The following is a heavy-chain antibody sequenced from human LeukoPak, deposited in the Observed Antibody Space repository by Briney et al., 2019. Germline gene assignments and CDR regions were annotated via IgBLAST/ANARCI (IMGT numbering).Heavy chain of an antibody. J-gene: IGHJ4*02. Sequence: ASVKVSCKASGYTFTGYYIHWVRQAPGQGLEWMGWISPNSGDTNYAQKFQGRVTMTRDTSISTAYMELSRLRSDDTAVYNCARGGDYGSGTYNNFDSWGQGTLVTVSS. CDR2: ISPNSGDT. CDR1: GYTFTGYY. CDR3: ARGGDYGSGTYNNFDS. V-gene: IGHV1-2*02. D-gene: IGHD3-10*01.